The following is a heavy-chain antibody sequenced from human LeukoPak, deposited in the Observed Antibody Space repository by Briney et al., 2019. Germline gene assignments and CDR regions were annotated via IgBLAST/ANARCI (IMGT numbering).Heavy chain of an antibody. CDR3: ARGRVSSSTWYSTYYYYFYMDV. Sequence: SETLSLTCTVSDDSITLYYWTWIRQPPGKGLEWLGYIDHTGSTNYNPSLNSRVTMSRDTSKNHFSLRLSSVTAADTALYFCARGRVSSSTWYSTYYYYFYMDVWGKGTTVTISS. J-gene: IGHJ6*03. CDR2: IDHTGST. V-gene: IGHV4-59*01. D-gene: IGHD6-13*01. CDR1: DDSITLYY.